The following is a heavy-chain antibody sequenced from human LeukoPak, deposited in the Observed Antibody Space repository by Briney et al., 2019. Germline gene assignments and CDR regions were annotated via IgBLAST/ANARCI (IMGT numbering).Heavy chain of an antibody. CDR1: GYTFIGYY. CDR2: INPNSGGT. J-gene: IGHJ4*02. CDR3: ASGRLYGSGSYHSFDY. Sequence: ASVKVSCTASGYTFIGYYMHWVRQAPGQGLEWMGWINPNSGGTNYAQKFQGRVTMTRDTSISTAYMELSRLRSDDTAVYYCASGRLYGSGSYHSFDYWGQGTLVTVSS. V-gene: IGHV1-2*02. D-gene: IGHD3-10*01.